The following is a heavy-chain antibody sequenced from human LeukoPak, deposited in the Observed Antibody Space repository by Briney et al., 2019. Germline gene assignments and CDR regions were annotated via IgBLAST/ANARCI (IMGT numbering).Heavy chain of an antibody. V-gene: IGHV5-51*01. CDR3: ARHGVLLWFGELSSPSYGMDV. Sequence: GESLKISCKGSGYSFTSYWIGWVRQMPGKGPEWMGIIYPGDSDTRYSPSFQGQVTISADKSISTAYLQWSSLKASDTAMYYCARHGVLLWFGELSSPSYGMDVWGQGTTVTVSS. D-gene: IGHD3-10*01. J-gene: IGHJ6*02. CDR1: GYSFTSYW. CDR2: IYPGDSDT.